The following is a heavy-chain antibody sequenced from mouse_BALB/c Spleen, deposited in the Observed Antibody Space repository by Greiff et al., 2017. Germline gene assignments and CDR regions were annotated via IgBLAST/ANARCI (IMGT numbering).Heavy chain of an antibody. CDR3: ASRLAY. J-gene: IGHJ3*01. CDR1: GYTFTSYW. Sequence: QVQLQQSGAELAKPGASVKMSCKASGYTFTSYWMHWVKQRPGQGLEWIGYINPSTGYTEYNQKFTDKATLTADKSSSTAYMQLSSLTSEDSAVYYCASRLAYWGQGTLVTVSA. CDR2: INPSTGYT. V-gene: IGHV1-7*01.